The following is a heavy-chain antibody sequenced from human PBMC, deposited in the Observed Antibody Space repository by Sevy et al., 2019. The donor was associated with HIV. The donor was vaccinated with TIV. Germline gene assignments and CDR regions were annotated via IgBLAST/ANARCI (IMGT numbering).Heavy chain of an antibody. CDR1: GFTFSSYA. Sequence: GGSLRLSCAASGFTFSSYAMSWVRQAPGKGLEWVSAISGSGGSTYYADSVKGRFTISRDNSKNTLYLQMNSLRAEDTAVYSCAKDRRYSSPGDWFDPWGQGTLVTVSS. CDR2: ISGSGGST. J-gene: IGHJ5*02. CDR3: AKDRRYSSPGDWFDP. V-gene: IGHV3-23*01. D-gene: IGHD6-13*01.